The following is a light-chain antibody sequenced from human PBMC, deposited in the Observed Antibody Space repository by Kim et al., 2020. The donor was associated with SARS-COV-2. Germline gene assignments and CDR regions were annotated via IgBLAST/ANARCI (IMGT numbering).Light chain of an antibody. CDR1: QSLGSN. Sequence: VGMTQSPATLSVSPGERATLSCRAGQSLGSNLAWYQQQPGQAPRLLIYDASTRATGIPARFSGSGSGTEFTLTITGLQAGDFGVYYCQQYNFRPINFGQGTRLEIK. CDR3: QQYNFRPIN. J-gene: IGKJ5*01. CDR2: DAS. V-gene: IGKV3-15*01.